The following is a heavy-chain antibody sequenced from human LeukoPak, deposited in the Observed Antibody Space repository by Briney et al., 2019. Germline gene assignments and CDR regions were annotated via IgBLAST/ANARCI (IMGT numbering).Heavy chain of an antibody. CDR2: IYHSGST. CDR1: GYSISSGYY. CDR3: ARTAKYSSGWHAYYYYMDV. D-gene: IGHD6-19*01. Sequence: PSETLSLTCTVSGYSISSGYYWGWIRQPPGKGLEWIGSIYHSGSTNYNPSLKSRVTISVDKSKNHFSLKLSSVTAADTAVYYCARTAKYSSGWHAYYYYMDVWGKGTTVTVSS. J-gene: IGHJ6*03. V-gene: IGHV4-38-2*02.